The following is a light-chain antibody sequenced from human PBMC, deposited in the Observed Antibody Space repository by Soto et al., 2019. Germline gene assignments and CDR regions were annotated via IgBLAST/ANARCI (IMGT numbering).Light chain of an antibody. J-gene: IGKJ2*01. CDR2: TAS. CDR1: QSISSY. V-gene: IGKV1-39*01. Sequence: DIQMDQSPSSLSASVGDRVTITCRASQSISSYLNWYQQRPGTAPKLLIHTASSLESEVPSRFSGSGSGTHFTLTITSLQHEDFATYYCQQIFNTLPYTFGQGTKLE. CDR3: QQIFNTLPYT.